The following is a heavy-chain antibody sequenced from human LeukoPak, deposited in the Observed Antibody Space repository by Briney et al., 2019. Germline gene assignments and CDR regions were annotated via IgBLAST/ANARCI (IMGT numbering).Heavy chain of an antibody. CDR2: ISYSGST. D-gene: IGHD6-19*01. CDR3: ARGPAVARFDY. V-gene: IGHV4-59*01. J-gene: IGHJ4*02. CDR1: GGSISSYY. Sequence: PSETLSLTCTVSGGSISSYYWSWIWQPPGKGLEWIGYISYSGSTNYNPSLKSRVTISVDTSKNQFSLRLSSVTAADTAVYYCARGPAVARFDYWGQGTLVTVSS.